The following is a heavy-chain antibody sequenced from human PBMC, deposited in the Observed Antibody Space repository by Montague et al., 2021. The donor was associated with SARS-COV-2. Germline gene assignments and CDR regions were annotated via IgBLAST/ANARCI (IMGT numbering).Heavy chain of an antibody. D-gene: IGHD6-13*01. CDR3: ANRGIAAAGSYRYYFDY. Sequence: SLRLSCAASGFTVNSNYMSWVRQAPGKGLEWVALIYSGGDTTYAVSVRDRFTISRDNSKNTLYLQMNSLRVEDTAVYYCANRGIAAAGSYRYYFDYWGQGTLVTVSS. CDR1: GFTVNSNY. J-gene: IGHJ4*02. V-gene: IGHV3-53*01. CDR2: IYSGGDT.